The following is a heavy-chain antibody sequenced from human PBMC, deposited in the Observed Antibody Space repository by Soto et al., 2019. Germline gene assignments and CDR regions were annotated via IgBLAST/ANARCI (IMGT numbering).Heavy chain of an antibody. D-gene: IGHD3-9*01. CDR3: AKDPSTGPPDC. Sequence: EVQLLESGGDLVQPGGSLRLSCAAAGFMFSSYGISWVRQAPGKGLQWVATIHPSGGSTHYAESVRGRFTISRDTSRDTLYLQMNSLRAEDTAVYYCAKDPSTGPPDCWGRGALVTVSS. V-gene: IGHV3-23*01. J-gene: IGHJ4*02. CDR2: IHPSGGST. CDR1: GFMFSSYG.